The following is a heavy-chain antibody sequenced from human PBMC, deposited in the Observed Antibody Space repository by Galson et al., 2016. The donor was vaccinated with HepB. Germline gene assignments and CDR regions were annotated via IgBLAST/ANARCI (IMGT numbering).Heavy chain of an antibody. CDR2: IDWDDGK. D-gene: IGHD4-11*01. Sequence: PALVTPTQTLTLTCTFSGFSLSTSGMSVTWIRQPPGKALEWLALIDWDDGKYYSTSLKTRLTISEDTSKNQVVLTMTNMDPVDTATYYCARISYAPSNYGYYCDYWVQGTLVTVSS. CDR3: ARISYAPSNYGYYCDY. CDR1: GFSLSTSGMS. V-gene: IGHV2-70*01. J-gene: IGHJ4*02.